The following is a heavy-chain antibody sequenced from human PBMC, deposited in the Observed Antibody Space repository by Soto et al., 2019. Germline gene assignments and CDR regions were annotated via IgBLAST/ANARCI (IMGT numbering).Heavy chain of an antibody. V-gene: IGHV3-15*01. CDR2: IKSKTDGGTT. Sequence: EVQLVESGGGLVKPGGSLRLSCAASGFIFSNAWMSWVRQAPGKGLEWVGRIKSKTDGGTTDYAAPVKGRFTISRDDSKNTLYLQMNSLKTEDTAVYYCTISIMITFGGVIARLFDPWGQGTLVTVSS. CDR3: TISIMITFGGVIARLFDP. J-gene: IGHJ5*02. D-gene: IGHD3-16*02. CDR1: GFIFSNAW.